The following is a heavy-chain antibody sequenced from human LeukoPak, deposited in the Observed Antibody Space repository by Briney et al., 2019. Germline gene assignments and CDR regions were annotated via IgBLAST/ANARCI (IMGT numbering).Heavy chain of an antibody. V-gene: IGHV3-23*01. CDR2: ISGSGGNT. D-gene: IGHD1-26*01. CDR1: GFTFSSYA. J-gene: IGHJ4*02. Sequence: GGSLRLSCAASGFTFSSYAMSWVRQAPGKGLEWVSAISGSGGNTYYADSVKGRFTISRDNSKNTLYLQMNSLRPEDTAVYYCARDAQSGAFSDFDYWGQGTLVTVSS. CDR3: ARDAQSGAFSDFDY.